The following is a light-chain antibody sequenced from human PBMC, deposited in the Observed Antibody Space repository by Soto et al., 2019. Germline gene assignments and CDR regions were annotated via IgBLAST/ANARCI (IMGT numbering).Light chain of an antibody. CDR1: QSINRW. J-gene: IGKJ2*01. Sequence: DIQMTQSPSTLSASVGDRVTITCRASQSINRWLAWYQQKPGKAPKLLIYKASSLESGVPSRFSGSGIGTEFSLSIRSLQPDDFATYYCQQYSTYPYIFGQGTKVEIK. CDR3: QQYSTYPYI. CDR2: KAS. V-gene: IGKV1-5*03.